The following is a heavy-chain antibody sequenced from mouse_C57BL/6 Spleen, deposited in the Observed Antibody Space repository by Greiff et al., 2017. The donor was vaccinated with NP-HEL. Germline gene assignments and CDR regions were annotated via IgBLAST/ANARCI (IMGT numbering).Heavy chain of an antibody. CDR3: ARSGYYGSSDDYAMDY. CDR1: GYAFSSYW. CDR2: IYPGDGDT. Sequence: QVQLQQSGAELVKPGASVKISCKASGYAFSSYWMNWVKQRPGKGLEWIGQIYPGDGDTNYNGKFKGKATLTADKSSSTAYMQLSSLTSEDSAVYFCARSGYYGSSDDYAMDYWGQGTSVTVSS. V-gene: IGHV1-80*01. J-gene: IGHJ4*01. D-gene: IGHD1-1*01.